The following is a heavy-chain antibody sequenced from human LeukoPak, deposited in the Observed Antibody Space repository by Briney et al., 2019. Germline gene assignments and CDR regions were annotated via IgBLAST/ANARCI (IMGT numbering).Heavy chain of an antibody. Sequence: TGGSLRLSCAASGFTFSSYAMSWVRQAPGKGLEWVSAISGSGGSTYYADSVKGRFTISRDNSKNTLYLQMNSLRAEDTAVYYCAKEGLYCSSASCYVSHWGQGTLVTVSP. D-gene: IGHD2-2*01. J-gene: IGHJ4*02. V-gene: IGHV3-23*01. CDR2: ISGSGGST. CDR3: AKEGLYCSSASCYVSH. CDR1: GFTFSSYA.